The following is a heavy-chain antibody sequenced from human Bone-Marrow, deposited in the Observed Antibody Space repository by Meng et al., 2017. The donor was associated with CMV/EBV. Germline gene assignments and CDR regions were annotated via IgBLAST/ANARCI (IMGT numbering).Heavy chain of an antibody. CDR3: ARVVPAAIGGWY. V-gene: IGHV3-7*01. D-gene: IGHD2-2*01. CDR1: GFTFSSYW. J-gene: IGHJ4*02. CDR2: IKQDGSET. Sequence: GESLKISCAASGFTFSSYWMSWVRQAPGKGLEWVANIKQDGSETYYVDSVKGRFTISRDNAKNSLYLQMNSLRAEDAAVYYCARVVPAAIGGWYWGQGTLVTVSS.